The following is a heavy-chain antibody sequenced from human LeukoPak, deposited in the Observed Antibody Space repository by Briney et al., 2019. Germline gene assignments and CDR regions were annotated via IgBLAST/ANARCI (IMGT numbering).Heavy chain of an antibody. CDR1: GFTFSTSA. J-gene: IGHJ3*01. CDR2: IIVGSGAT. CDR3: AAELYGVYTDCCTFHL. Sequence: SVKVSCKTSGFTFSTSAVQWVRQARGQRLEWIGWIIVGSGATNYAQSLQGRFTITRDMSTYTAYMELSSLGSEDSAVYYCAAELYGVYTDCCTFHLWGQGTMVTVSS. D-gene: IGHD4-17*01. V-gene: IGHV1-58*01.